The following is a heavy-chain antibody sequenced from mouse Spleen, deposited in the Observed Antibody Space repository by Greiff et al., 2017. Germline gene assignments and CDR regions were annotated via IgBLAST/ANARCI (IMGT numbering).Heavy chain of an antibody. CDR2: ISSGGSYT. CDR1: GFTFSSYT. D-gene: IGHD2-4*01. V-gene: IGHV5-6-4*01. CDR3: TRENYDYERVFAY. J-gene: IGHJ3*01. Sequence: EVQVVESGGGLVKPGGSLKLSCAASGFTFSSYTMSWVRQTPEKRLEWVATISSGGSYTYYPDSVKGRFTISRDNAKNTLYLQMSSLKSEDTAMYYCTRENYDYERVFAYWGQGTLVTVSA.